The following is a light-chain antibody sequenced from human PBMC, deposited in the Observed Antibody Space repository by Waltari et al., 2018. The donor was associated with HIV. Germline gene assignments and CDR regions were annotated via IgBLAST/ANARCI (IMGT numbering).Light chain of an antibody. CDR3: QSTDRSGTWV. CDR1: ELPKQY. CDR2: KDT. Sequence: YELTQPPSVSVSPGQTARLTCSGSELPKQYSHWFRQKPGQPPILLIYKDTERPSGISQRFSASKSGTTVTLTINEVQAEDEADYLCQSTDRSGTWVFGGGTRLAVL. J-gene: IGLJ3*02. V-gene: IGLV3-25*03.